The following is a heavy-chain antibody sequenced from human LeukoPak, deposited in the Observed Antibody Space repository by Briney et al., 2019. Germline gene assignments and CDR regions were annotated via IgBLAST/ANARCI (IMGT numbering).Heavy chain of an antibody. V-gene: IGHV4-59*12. CDR1: GGSISSYY. D-gene: IGHD5-12*01. CDR2: IYYRST. Sequence: SETLSLTCTVSGGSISSYYWSWIRQPPGKGLEWIGYIYYRSTNYNPSLKSRVTISIDTSKNQFSLKLSSVTAADTAVYYCARVFSGYVEQPFDYWGQGTLVTVSS. J-gene: IGHJ4*02. CDR3: ARVFSGYVEQPFDY.